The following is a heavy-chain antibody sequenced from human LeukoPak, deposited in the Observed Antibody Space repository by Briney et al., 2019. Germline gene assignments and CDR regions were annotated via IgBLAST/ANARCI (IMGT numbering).Heavy chain of an antibody. J-gene: IGHJ4*02. CDR3: ARLGDWSGPDY. V-gene: IGHV3-7*01. CDR1: GFGFNIYW. CDR2: VKNDGSGK. D-gene: IGHD2-21*02. Sequence: GGSLRLSCAASGFGFNIYWMSWVRQAPGKGLEWVANVKNDGSGKYYVDSVKGRFTISRDNAKNSLYLQMNSLRAEDTAVYFCARLGDWSGPDYWGQGVLVTVSS.